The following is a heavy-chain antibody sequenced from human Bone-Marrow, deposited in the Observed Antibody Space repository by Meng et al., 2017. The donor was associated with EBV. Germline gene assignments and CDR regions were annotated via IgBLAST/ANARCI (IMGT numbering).Heavy chain of an antibody. J-gene: IGHJ5*02. Sequence: VPLVRSGAEVKNRGAPLNACCQASDYPFTGYSIPWVRQAPGQGLEWMGRINPNSGSTTYAQNFQGRVNMTRDTSISTAYMELSRLRSDDTAVYYCARDLVRGVYNWFDPWGQGTLVTVSS. D-gene: IGHD3-10*01. V-gene: IGHV1-2*06. CDR3: ARDLVRGVYNWFDP. CDR2: INPNSGST. CDR1: DYPFTGYS.